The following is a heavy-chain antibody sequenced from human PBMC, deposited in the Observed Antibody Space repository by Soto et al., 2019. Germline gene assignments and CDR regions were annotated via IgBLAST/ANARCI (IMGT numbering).Heavy chain of an antibody. D-gene: IGHD4-17*01. CDR1: GFTFHHYA. CDR2: VSGRGGST. CDR3: AKDSTVTTSLYFYYYGFDV. Sequence: VQLLESGGGLVQPGGSLRLACTASGFTFHHYAMSWVRQAPGKGLEWVSAVSGRGGSTKYADSVKGRFIISRDNSNSTLYLQMDSLRGEDTAVYYCAKDSTVTTSLYFYYYGFDVWGQGTTVTVSS. J-gene: IGHJ6*01. V-gene: IGHV3-23*01.